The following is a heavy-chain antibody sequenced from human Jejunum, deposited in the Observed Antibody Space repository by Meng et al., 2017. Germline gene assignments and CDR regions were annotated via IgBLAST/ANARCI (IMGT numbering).Heavy chain of an antibody. V-gene: IGHV7-4-1*02. CDR1: GYSVMTYA. Sequence: QVQLVQSGSELKNPGASVTVSCNASGYSVMTYALNWVRQAPGQGLEWMGWINTYSGSPTYAQGFTGRFVFSLDTSVSTAYLQINNLQSDDTAVYYCARRSLGEMSGDPDYWGQGTLVTVSS. D-gene: IGHD3-16*01. J-gene: IGHJ4*02. CDR3: ARRSLGEMSGDPDY. CDR2: INTYSGSP.